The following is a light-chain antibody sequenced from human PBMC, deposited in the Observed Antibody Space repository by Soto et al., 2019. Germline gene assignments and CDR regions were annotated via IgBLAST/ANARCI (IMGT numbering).Light chain of an antibody. J-gene: IGLJ3*02. Sequence: QSVLTQPPSVSGAPGQRVTISCTGNSSNIGAGYDVHWYQQLPGTAPKLLIFGNRNRPSGVPDRFSGSKSGSSASLAITGLQAEDEADYYCEAWDDSLNGPVFGGGTKLTVL. CDR2: GNR. V-gene: IGLV1-40*01. CDR3: EAWDDSLNGPV. CDR1: SSNIGAGYD.